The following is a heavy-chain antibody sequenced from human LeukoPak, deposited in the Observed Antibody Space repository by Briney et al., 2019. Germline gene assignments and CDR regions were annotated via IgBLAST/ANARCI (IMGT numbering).Heavy chain of an antibody. CDR3: ARAPRAGTEYFQH. D-gene: IGHD6-13*01. CDR2: IYSGGST. Sequence: PGGSLRLSCAASGFTVSSNYMSWVRQAPGKGLEWVSVIYSGGSTYYADSVKGRFTISRDNSKNTLYLQMNSLRAEDTAVYYCARAPRAGTEYFQHWGQGTLVTVSS. V-gene: IGHV3-53*01. CDR1: GFTVSSNY. J-gene: IGHJ1*01.